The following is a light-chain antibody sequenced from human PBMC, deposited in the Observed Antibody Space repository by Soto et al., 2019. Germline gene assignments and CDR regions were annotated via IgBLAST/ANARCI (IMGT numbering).Light chain of an antibody. J-gene: IGKJ1*01. CDR2: GAS. Sequence: EIVMTQSPGTLSLSPGEIATLSFSTSQSVRSSHLAWYQQKPGQAPRVLIYGASTRATEIPARFSGSGSGTEFTLTIDSLQSEDFAVYYCQQYNNWPRTFGQGTKVDIK. CDR3: QQYNNWPRT. V-gene: IGKV3-15*01. CDR1: QSVRSSH.